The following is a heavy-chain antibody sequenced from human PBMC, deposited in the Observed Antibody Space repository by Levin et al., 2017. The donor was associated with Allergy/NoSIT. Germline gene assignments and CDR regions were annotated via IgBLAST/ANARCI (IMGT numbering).Heavy chain of an antibody. CDR2: IYYSGST. D-gene: IGHD2-2*01. CDR1: GGSISSSSYY. Sequence: ASETLSLTCTVSGGSISSSSYYWGWIRQPPGKGLEWIGSIYYSGSTYYNPSLKSRVTISVDTSKNQFSLKLSSVTAADTAVYYCARHFRVVVPAPHNCFDPWGQGTLVTVSS. V-gene: IGHV4-39*01. J-gene: IGHJ5*02. CDR3: ARHFRVVVPAPHNCFDP.